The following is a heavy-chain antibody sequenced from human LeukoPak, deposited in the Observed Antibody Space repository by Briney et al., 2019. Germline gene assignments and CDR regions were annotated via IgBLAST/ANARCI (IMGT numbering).Heavy chain of an antibody. V-gene: IGHV3-74*01. CDR3: AREDYDDDGWYFDL. CDR2: IKSDGTST. J-gene: IGHJ2*01. CDR1: GFTFRRHR. Sequence: QPRGSLRLSCAASGFTFRRHRMHWVSHAPGKGLVWVSRIKSDGTSTTYADSVKGRFTISRDNAKNTLYLQMTSLRVEDTAEYFCAREDYDDDGWYFDLWGRGTLVTVSS. D-gene: IGHD4-17*01.